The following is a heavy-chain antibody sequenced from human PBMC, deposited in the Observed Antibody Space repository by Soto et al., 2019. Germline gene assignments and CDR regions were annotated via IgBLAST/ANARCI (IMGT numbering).Heavy chain of an antibody. CDR2: ISSSSSYI. CDR1: GFTFSSYS. V-gene: IGHV3-21*01. J-gene: IGHJ4*02. CDR3: ARDSCIAAAGAFFDY. D-gene: IGHD6-13*01. Sequence: GGSLRLSCAASGFTFSSYSMNWVRQAPGRGLEWVSSISSSSSYIYYADSVKGRFTISRDNAKNSLYLQMNSLRAEDTAVYYCARDSCIAAAGAFFDYVGQGTLVAVSS.